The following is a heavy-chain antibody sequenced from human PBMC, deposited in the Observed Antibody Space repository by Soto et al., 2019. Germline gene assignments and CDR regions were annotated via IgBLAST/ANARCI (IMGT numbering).Heavy chain of an antibody. Sequence: GGSLRLSCAASGFTVSSNYMSWVRQAPGKGLEWVSVIYSGGSTYYADSVKGGFTISRDNSKNTLYLQMNSLRAEDTAVYYCARGAGVAAFSWLDPWGQGTLVTVSS. V-gene: IGHV3-66*01. J-gene: IGHJ5*02. CDR2: IYSGGST. CDR1: GFTVSSNY. CDR3: ARGAGVAAFSWLDP. D-gene: IGHD6-13*01.